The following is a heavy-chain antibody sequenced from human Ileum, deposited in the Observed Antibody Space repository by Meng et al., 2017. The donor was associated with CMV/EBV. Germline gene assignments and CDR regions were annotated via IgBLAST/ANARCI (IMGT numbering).Heavy chain of an antibody. J-gene: IGHJ4*02. Sequence: GESLKISCSASGFTFNNYAMTWVRQAPGKGLEWVSTVLGTAPTYYAGYVKGRFTISRDDSRNTLFLQLNSLRDEDTAVFYCARGDSSTTWLVFDYWGLGTLVTVSS. D-gene: IGHD6-13*01. CDR2: VLGTAPT. V-gene: IGHV3-23*01. CDR3: ARGDSSTTWLVFDY. CDR1: GFTFNNYA.